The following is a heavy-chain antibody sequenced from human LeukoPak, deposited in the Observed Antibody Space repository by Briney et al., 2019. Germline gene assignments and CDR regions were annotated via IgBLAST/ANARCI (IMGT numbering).Heavy chain of an antibody. Sequence: SETLSLTCTVSGGSISSSSYYWGWIRQPPGKGLEWIGSIYYSGSTYYNPSLKSRVTISVDTSKNQFSLKLSSATAADTAVYYCARDPPSYSSSWYYYYGMDVWGQGTTVTVSS. J-gene: IGHJ6*02. V-gene: IGHV4-39*07. CDR2: IYYSGST. CDR3: ARDPPSYSSSWYYYYGMDV. D-gene: IGHD6-13*01. CDR1: GGSISSSSYY.